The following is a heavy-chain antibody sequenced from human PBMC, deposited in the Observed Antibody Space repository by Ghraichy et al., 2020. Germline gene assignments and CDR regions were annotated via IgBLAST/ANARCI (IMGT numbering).Heavy chain of an antibody. V-gene: IGHV3-23*01. J-gene: IGHJ4*02. D-gene: IGHD2-2*01. CDR3: AKGLYCSSTSCYLGRYYFDY. CDR2: ISGSGGST. CDR1: GFTFSSYA. Sequence: GGSLRLSCAASGFTFSSYAMSWVRQAPGKGLEWVSAISGSGGSTYYADSVKGRFTISRDHSKNTLYLQMNSLRAEDTAVYYCAKGLYCSSTSCYLGRYYFDYWGQGTLVTVSS.